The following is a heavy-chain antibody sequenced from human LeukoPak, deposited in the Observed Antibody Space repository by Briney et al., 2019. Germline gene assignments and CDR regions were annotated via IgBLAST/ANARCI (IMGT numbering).Heavy chain of an antibody. CDR3: ARGYSSSWPDY. CDR1: GFTFSDYY. V-gene: IGHV3-11*01. Sequence: GGSLRLSCAASGFTFSDYYMSWIRQAPGKGLEWVSYISSGSSTIFYADSVKGRFTVSSDNGKRSVYLHMNSLRAEDTAVYYCARGYSSSWPDYWGQGTLVTVSS. CDR2: ISSGSSTI. J-gene: IGHJ4*02. D-gene: IGHD6-13*01.